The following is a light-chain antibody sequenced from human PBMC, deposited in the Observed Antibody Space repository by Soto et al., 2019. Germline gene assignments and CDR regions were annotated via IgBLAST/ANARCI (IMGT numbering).Light chain of an antibody. V-gene: IGKV3-20*01. J-gene: IGKJ1*01. CDR2: AAS. Sequence: EIVLTQSPGTLSLSPGERATLSCRSSQSVSSSYLVWHQQKPGQAPRLLIYAASRRATGIPDRFSGSGSGTDFTLTISRLEPEDFAVYYCQHYVTSLTTVGQGTKVDI. CDR1: QSVSSSY. CDR3: QHYVTSLTT.